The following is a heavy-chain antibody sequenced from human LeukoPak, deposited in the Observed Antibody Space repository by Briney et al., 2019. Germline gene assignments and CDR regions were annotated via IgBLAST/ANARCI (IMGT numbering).Heavy chain of an antibody. V-gene: IGHV3-30-3*01. Sequence: GGSLRLSCAASGFTFSSYAMHLVRQAPGKGLEWVAVISYDGSNKYYADSVKGRFTISRDNSKNTLYLQMNSLRAEDTAVYYCARVMLTGVGDYWGQGTLVTVSS. CDR3: ARVMLTGVGDY. CDR2: ISYDGSNK. CDR1: GFTFSSYA. J-gene: IGHJ4*02. D-gene: IGHD4/OR15-4a*01.